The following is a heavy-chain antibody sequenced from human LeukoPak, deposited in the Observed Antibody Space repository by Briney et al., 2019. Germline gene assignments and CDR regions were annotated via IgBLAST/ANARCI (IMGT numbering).Heavy chain of an antibody. J-gene: IGHJ4*02. CDR3: ARGAMSTFARFDS. D-gene: IGHD2/OR15-2a*01. V-gene: IGHV3-53*01. CDR1: GFSVSDHY. Sequence: PGGSLRLSCVVSGFSVSDHYMSWVRQAPGKGLQWLSVIFADDLTYYEDSVKGRFTISRDRSQNTLYLQMNSLRAEGTAVYYCARGAMSTFARFDSWGQGTLVSVSS. CDR2: IFADDLT.